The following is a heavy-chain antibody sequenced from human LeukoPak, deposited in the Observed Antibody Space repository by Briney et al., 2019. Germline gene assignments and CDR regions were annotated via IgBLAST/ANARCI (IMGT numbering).Heavy chain of an antibody. V-gene: IGHV1-8*01. Sequence: GASVKVSCKASGYTFTSYDINWVRQATGQGLEWMGWMNPNSGNTGYAQKFQGRVTMTRNTSISTAYMELSSLRSEDTAVYYCARSAGRQLLWFGQALDAFDIWGQGTMVTVSS. J-gene: IGHJ3*02. CDR3: ARSAGRQLLWFGQALDAFDI. D-gene: IGHD3-10*01. CDR2: MNPNSGNT. CDR1: GYTFTSYD.